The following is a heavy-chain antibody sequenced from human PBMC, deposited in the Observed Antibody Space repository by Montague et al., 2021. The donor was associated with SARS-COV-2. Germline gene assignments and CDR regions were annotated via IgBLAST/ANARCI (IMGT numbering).Heavy chain of an antibody. J-gene: IGHJ4*02. D-gene: IGHD4-23*01. Sequence: SLRLSCAASGFTFSGYAMSWVRQAPGKGLEWVSGIVNNGRKSFYADSVKGRFVISRDNSDKMVYLQLNSLRAEDTAIYYCAKETAAIGNPLFDSWGQGTLITVSS. V-gene: IGHV3-23*01. CDR2: IVNNGRKS. CDR1: GFTFSGYA. CDR3: AKETAAIGNPLFDS.